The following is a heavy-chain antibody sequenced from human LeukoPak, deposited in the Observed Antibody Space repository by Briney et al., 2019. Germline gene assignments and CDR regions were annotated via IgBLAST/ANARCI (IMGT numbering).Heavy chain of an antibody. CDR1: GGSISSSSYY. D-gene: IGHD5-12*01. V-gene: IGHV4-39*01. CDR3: ARRGYDGNWYFDL. CDR2: FYCSGST. J-gene: IGHJ2*01. Sequence: WETLSLTCTVSGGSISSSSYYWGWIRQPPGQGLEGVGRFYCSGSTYYNPSLKRRVTISVDTDKNEFSLKLSSVTAADTAVYYCARRGYDGNWYFDLWGRGTLVTVPS.